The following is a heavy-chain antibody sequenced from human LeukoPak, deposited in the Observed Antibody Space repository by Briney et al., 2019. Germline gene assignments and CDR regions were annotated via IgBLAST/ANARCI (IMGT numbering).Heavy chain of an antibody. D-gene: IGHD1-26*01. J-gene: IGHJ4*02. CDR3: ARADGSYYRIHYFDY. CDR2: IIPIFGTA. V-gene: IGHV1-69*06. Sequence: SVKVSCKASGGTFSSYAISWVRQAPGQGLEWMGGIIPIFGTANYAQKFQGRVTITADKSTSTAYMELSCLRSEDTAVYYCARADGSYYRIHYFDYWGQGTLVTVSS. CDR1: GGTFSSYA.